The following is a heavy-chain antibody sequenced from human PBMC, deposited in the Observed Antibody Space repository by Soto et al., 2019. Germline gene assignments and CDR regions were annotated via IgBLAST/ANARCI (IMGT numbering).Heavy chain of an antibody. J-gene: IGHJ5*02. D-gene: IGHD5-12*01. Sequence: QVQLVESGGGVVQPGRSLRLSCAASGFTFSSYGMHWVRQAPGKGLEWVAVIWDDGSNKYYADSVKGRFTISRDNSKNTVYLQMNSLRAEDTPVYFCARDGECRVGYTVGCNWVDHWGQGTLVSVCS. CDR2: IWDDGSNK. CDR3: ARDGECRVGYTVGCNWVDH. V-gene: IGHV3-33*01. CDR1: GFTFSSYG.